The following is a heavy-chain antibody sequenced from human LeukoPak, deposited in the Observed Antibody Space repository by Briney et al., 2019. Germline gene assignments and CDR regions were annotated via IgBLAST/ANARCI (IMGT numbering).Heavy chain of an antibody. Sequence: ASVKVSCKASGYTFTSYAMHWVRQAPGQRLEWMGWINAGNGNTKYSQKLQGRVTMTTDTSTSTAYMELRSLRSDDTAVYYCASGTSWDSNYYYYMDVWGKGTTVTVSS. J-gene: IGHJ6*03. V-gene: IGHV1-3*01. CDR2: INAGNGNT. D-gene: IGHD2-2*01. CDR3: ASGTSWDSNYYYYMDV. CDR1: GYTFTSYA.